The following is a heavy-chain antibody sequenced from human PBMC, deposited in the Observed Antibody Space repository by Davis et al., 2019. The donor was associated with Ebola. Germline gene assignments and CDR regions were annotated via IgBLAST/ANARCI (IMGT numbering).Heavy chain of an antibody. Sequence: PGGSLRLSCAASGFTLSTYAMHWVRQAPGKGLEWVAVISHEGRIKFYVDSVEGRFTISRDNSRNTLYLQMNSLRPEDTAVYYCARDEAPGYCSGSSCYTMNWFGPWGQGTLVTVSS. CDR1: GFTLSTYA. V-gene: IGHV3-30-3*01. CDR3: ARDEAPGYCSGSSCYTMNWFGP. CDR2: ISHEGRIK. D-gene: IGHD2-15*01. J-gene: IGHJ5*02.